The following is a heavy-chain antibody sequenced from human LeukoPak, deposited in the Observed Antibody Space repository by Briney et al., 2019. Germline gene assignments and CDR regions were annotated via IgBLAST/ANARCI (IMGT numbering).Heavy chain of an antibody. CDR2: ISTYNGNT. J-gene: IGHJ4*02. D-gene: IGHD6-6*01. CDR3: AREEYSSSSDWRSIVSPPDY. CDR1: GYTFTTYG. V-gene: IGHV1-18*01. Sequence: ASVKVSCKASGYTFTTYGISWVRQAPGQGLEWMGWISTYNGNTKFAQKLQGRVTMTTDTSTSTAYMELRSLRSDDTAVYYCAREEYSSSSDWRSIVSPPDYWGQGTLVTVSS.